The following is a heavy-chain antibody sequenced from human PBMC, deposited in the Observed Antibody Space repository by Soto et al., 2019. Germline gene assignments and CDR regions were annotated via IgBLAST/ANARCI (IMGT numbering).Heavy chain of an antibody. V-gene: IGHV3-30*03. CDR3: LSELPPKRATHPAY. CDR1: GFSFSSYG. Sequence: QVQLMESGGGAVQPGRSLRLSCAPSGFSFSSYGVHWVRQAPGKGLEWVALISHDGRNTYYAGSVKGRFTISRDNSRETVHLPMTSLRSESEAAYYRLSELPPKRATHPAYWSHGTLLTVSS. J-gene: IGHJ4*01. CDR2: ISHDGRNT. D-gene: IGHD1-7*01.